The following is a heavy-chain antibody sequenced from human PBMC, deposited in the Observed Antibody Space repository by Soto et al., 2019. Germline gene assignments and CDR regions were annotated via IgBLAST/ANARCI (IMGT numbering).Heavy chain of an antibody. CDR1: GYSFTSYW. D-gene: IGHD5-12*01. CDR3: ARTYSGYDLYYYYGMDV. J-gene: IGHJ6*04. Sequence: GESLKISCKGSGYSFTSYWIGWVRQMPGKGLEWMGIIYPGDSDTRYSPSFQGQVTISADKSISTAYLQWSSLKASDTAMYYCARTYSGYDLYYYYGMDVWGKGTRVTVSS. V-gene: IGHV5-51*01. CDR2: IYPGDSDT.